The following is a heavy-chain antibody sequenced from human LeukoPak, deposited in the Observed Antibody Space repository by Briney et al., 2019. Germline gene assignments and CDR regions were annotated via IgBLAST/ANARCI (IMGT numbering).Heavy chain of an antibody. J-gene: IGHJ6*03. CDR3: AKLREDGPYYYYYMDV. V-gene: IGHV3-23*01. CDR2: INNSGDRT. Sequence: PGGSLRLSCAASGFTFSTYAISWVRQAPGKGLEWVSVINNSGDRTYYADSVKGRFTISRDNSKNTLYLQMNSLRAEDTAVYYCAKLREDGPYYYYYMDVWGKGTTVTVSS. CDR1: GFTFSTYA. D-gene: IGHD3-16*01.